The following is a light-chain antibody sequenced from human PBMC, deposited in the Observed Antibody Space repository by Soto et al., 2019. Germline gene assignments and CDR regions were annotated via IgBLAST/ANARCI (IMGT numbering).Light chain of an antibody. J-gene: IGLJ2*01. V-gene: IGLV1-44*01. Sequence: QSVLTQPPSVSGTPGQTVTISCSGSTSNLGSNGVNWYQQFPGSAPKLLIYANYQRPSGVPDRFSGSKSATSASLAINGLQSEDEADFYCASWDDSLDGMVFGGGTSSPS. CDR3: ASWDDSLDGMV. CDR2: ANY. CDR1: TSNLGSNG.